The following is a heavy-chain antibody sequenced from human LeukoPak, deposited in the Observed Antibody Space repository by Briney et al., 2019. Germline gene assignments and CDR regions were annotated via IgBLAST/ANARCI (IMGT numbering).Heavy chain of an antibody. V-gene: IGHV4-34*01. CDR3: ARGGSCSSTSCYGLGYEY. CDR1: GGSFSGYY. Sequence: SETLSLTCAVYGGSFSGYYWSWIRQPPGKGLEWIGEINHSGSTNYNPSLKSRVTISVDTSKNQFSLKLSSVTAADTAVYYCARGGSCSSTSCYGLGYEYWGQGTLATVSS. J-gene: IGHJ4*02. CDR2: INHSGST. D-gene: IGHD2-2*01.